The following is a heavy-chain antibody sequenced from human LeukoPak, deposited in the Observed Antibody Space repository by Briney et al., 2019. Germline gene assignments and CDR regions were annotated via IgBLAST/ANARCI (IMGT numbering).Heavy chain of an antibody. CDR2: IDSRSSSI. D-gene: IGHD2-21*02. CDR3: ATGAVTAWGMFDY. J-gene: IGHJ4*01. CDR1: GFTFSSYS. V-gene: IGHV3-48*01. Sequence: GGSLRLSCAASGFTFSSYSMNWVRQAPGKGLEWVSNIDSRSSSIYYADSVKGRFTISRDSAKNSLYLQMNSLRAEDTAVYYCATGAVTAWGMFDYWGQGNLVTVSS.